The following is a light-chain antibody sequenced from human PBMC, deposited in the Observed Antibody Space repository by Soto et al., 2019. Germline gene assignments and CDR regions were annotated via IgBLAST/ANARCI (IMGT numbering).Light chain of an antibody. J-gene: IGLJ1*01. V-gene: IGLV2-14*03. CDR3: TSFTTNLAFV. CDR1: NNDIGADKF. Sequence: QSALTQPASVSGSPGQSITITCTGSNNDIGADKFVSWYHQHPGEAPKLIIFDVSNRPSRVSHRFSGSKSGNTASLPISRLQPEDESDYYCTSFTTNLAFVFGTGTKLTVL. CDR2: DVS.